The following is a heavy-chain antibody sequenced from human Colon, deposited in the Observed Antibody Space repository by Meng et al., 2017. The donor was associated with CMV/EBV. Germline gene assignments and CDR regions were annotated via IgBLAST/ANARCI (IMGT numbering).Heavy chain of an antibody. J-gene: IGHJ6*02. D-gene: IGHD1-7*01. V-gene: IGHV1-18*01. CDR1: GCTFTSYG. CDR2: ISAYNGNT. Sequence: ASVKVSCKASGCTFTSYGISWVRQAPGQGLEWMGWISAYNGNTNYAQKLQGRVTMTTDTSTSTAYMELRSLRSDDTAVYYCARVYSGTTEGDHYYGMDVWGQGTTVTVSS. CDR3: ARVYSGTTEGDHYYGMDV.